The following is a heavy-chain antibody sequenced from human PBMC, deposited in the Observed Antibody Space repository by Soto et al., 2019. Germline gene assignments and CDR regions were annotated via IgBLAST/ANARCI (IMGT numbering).Heavy chain of an antibody. CDR3: SRVDEGGTGTTYFYYGVDV. Sequence: GGSLRLSCTASGFTSGDYAMSWFRQAPGKGLEWVGFIRSKAYGGTTEYAASVKGRFTISRDDSKRIAYLQMNSLKIEDTAVYYCSRVDEGGTGTTYFYYGVDVWGQGTTVTVSS. V-gene: IGHV3-49*03. J-gene: IGHJ6*02. CDR1: GFTSGDYA. D-gene: IGHD1-7*01. CDR2: IRSKAYGGTT.